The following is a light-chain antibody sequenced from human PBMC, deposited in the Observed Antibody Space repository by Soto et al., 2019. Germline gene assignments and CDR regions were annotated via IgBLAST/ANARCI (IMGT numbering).Light chain of an antibody. CDR3: QHYNSYSEA. CDR2: KAS. J-gene: IGKJ1*01. CDR1: QTISSW. Sequence: DIQMTQSPSTLSGSVGDRVTITCRASQTISSWLAWYQQKPGKAPKLLIYKASTLKIGVPSRFSGSGSGTEFTLTISSLQPDDFATYYCQHYNSYSEAFGQGTTV. V-gene: IGKV1-5*03.